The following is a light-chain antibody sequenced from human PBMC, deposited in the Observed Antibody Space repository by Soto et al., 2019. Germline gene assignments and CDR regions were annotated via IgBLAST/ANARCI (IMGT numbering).Light chain of an antibody. CDR3: QQRSNWPSLT. CDR2: DAS. J-gene: IGKJ4*01. V-gene: IGKV3-11*01. Sequence: EIVLTQSPATLSLSPGERATLSCRASQSVNNFLAWYQQKPGQPPSLDIYDASNRATGIPTRFSGSGSGTDFTLTISTLEPEDFAVYYCQQRSNWPSLTFGGGTKVEIK. CDR1: QSVNNF.